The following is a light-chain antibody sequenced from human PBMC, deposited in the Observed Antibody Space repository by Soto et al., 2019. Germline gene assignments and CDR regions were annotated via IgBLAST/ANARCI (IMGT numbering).Light chain of an antibody. Sequence: DSQITQSPSSLSASVSDRVTITFRASQSISSYLNWYQQKPGNAPKILIYAASSLQSGVPSRFSGSGSGTDFTLTISSLQPEDFATYYRQQSYSQGTFGQGTKVDNK. CDR3: QQSYSQGT. J-gene: IGKJ1*01. CDR2: AAS. V-gene: IGKV1-39*01. CDR1: QSISSY.